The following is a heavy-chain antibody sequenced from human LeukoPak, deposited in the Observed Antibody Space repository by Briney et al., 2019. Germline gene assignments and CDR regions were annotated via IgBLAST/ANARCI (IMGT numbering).Heavy chain of an antibody. CDR2: INNDGSTT. Sequence: SGGSLRLSCAASGFTFSSYWMHWVRQAPGKGLVWVAGINNDGSTTSYADSVKGRFTISRDNAKNTLYLQMNSLRAEDTAMYYCANDRRGGTYSSSWHNWFDGWGQGTLVTVSS. CDR3: ANDRRGGTYSSSWHNWFDG. V-gene: IGHV3-74*01. CDR1: GFTFSSYW. D-gene: IGHD6-13*01. J-gene: IGHJ5*02.